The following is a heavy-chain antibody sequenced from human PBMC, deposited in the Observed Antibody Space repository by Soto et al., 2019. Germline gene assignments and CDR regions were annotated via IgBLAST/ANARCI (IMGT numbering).Heavy chain of an antibody. CDR1: GYTFTSYG. Sequence: QVPLVQSGAEVKKPGASVKVSCKASGYTFTSYGISWVRQAPGQGLEWMGWISAYNGNTNYAQKLQGRVTMTTDTSTSTAYMELRSLRSDDTAVYYCARHPYSGSYPGYFDYWGQGTLVTVSS. D-gene: IGHD1-26*01. V-gene: IGHV1-18*01. CDR3: ARHPYSGSYPGYFDY. J-gene: IGHJ4*02. CDR2: ISAYNGNT.